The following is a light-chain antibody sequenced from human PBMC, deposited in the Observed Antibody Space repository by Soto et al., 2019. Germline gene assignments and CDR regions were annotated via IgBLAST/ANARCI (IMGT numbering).Light chain of an antibody. Sequence: ESVLTQFLGILSLSPGERATLSCRASQSVSSSSLAWYQQKPGQAPRLLIYGASSRATGIPDRFSGSGSGTDFTLTISRLEPEDFAVYYCQQYGSSPPMYTFGQGTKVDIK. CDR1: QSVSSSS. J-gene: IGKJ2*01. CDR2: GAS. V-gene: IGKV3-20*01. CDR3: QQYGSSPPMYT.